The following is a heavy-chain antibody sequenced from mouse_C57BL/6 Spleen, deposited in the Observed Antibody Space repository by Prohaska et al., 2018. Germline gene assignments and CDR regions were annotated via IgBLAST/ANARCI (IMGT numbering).Heavy chain of an antibody. D-gene: IGHD1-1*01. CDR3: ARRGIYYYGSSYYYYAMDY. Sequence: HGKSLEWIGYINPNNGGTSYNQKFKGKATLTVNKSSSTAYMELRSLTSEDSAVYYCARRGIYYYGSSYYYYAMDYWGQGTSVTVSS. V-gene: IGHV1-22*01. J-gene: IGHJ4*01. CDR2: INPNNGGT.